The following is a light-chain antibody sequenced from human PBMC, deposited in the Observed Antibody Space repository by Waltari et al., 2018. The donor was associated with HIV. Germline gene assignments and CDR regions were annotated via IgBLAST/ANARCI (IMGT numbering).Light chain of an antibody. V-gene: IGKV4-1*01. CDR2: WAS. CDR1: PSVLYSSNNKDY. Sequence: EIVMTPSPDPLACSLGEWGPINFQSRPSVLYSSNNKDYLAWYQQKPGQPPKLLIYWASTRESGVPDRFRGSGSGTDFTLTISSLQAEDVAVYYCQQYYSTQYSFGQGTKLEIK. J-gene: IGKJ2*03. CDR3: QQYYSTQYS.